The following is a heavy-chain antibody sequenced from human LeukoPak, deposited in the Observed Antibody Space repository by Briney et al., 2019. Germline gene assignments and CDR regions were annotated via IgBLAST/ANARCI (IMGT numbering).Heavy chain of an antibody. J-gene: IGHJ4*02. CDR1: GGSFSGYY. V-gene: IGHV4-34*01. CDR2: INHSGST. Sequence: SETLSLTCAVYGGSFSGYYWSWIRQPPGKGLEWIGEINHSGSTNYNPSLKSRVTISVDTSKNPFSLKLSSVTAADTAVYYCARQLGVKDDYWGQGTLVTVSS. CDR3: ARQLGVKDDY. D-gene: IGHD1-26*01.